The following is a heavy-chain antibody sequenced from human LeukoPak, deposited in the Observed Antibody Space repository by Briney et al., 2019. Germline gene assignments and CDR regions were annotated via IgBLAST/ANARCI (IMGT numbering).Heavy chain of an antibody. D-gene: IGHD3-3*01. J-gene: IGHJ6*03. V-gene: IGHV3-20*04. CDR2: INWNGGST. Sequence: GGSLRLSCAASGFTFDDYGMSWVRQAPGKGLEWVSGINWNGGSTGYADSVKGRFTISRDNAKNSLYLQMNSLRAEDTALYYCARQVGYYDFWSGYYTHYYYMDVWGKGTTVTVSS. CDR3: ARQVGYYDFWSGYYTHYYYMDV. CDR1: GFTFDDYG.